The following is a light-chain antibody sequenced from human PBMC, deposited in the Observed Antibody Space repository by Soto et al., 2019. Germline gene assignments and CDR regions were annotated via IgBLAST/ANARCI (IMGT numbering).Light chain of an antibody. Sequence: QSVLTQPPSASETPGQRVNVSCSGSNSNIGSNTVNWYQQLPGTAPKLLIYSNNQRPSGVPDRFSGSKSGTSAYLAISGLQSEDEADYYCATWDDSLNAWVFGGGTKLTVL. J-gene: IGLJ3*02. CDR2: SNN. CDR3: ATWDDSLNAWV. CDR1: NSNIGSNT. V-gene: IGLV1-44*01.